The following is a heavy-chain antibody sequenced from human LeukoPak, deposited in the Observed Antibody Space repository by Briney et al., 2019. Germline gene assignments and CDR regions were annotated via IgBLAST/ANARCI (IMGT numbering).Heavy chain of an antibody. J-gene: IGHJ4*02. V-gene: IGHV3-33*01. Sequence: GRSLRLSCAASGFSFDTHGMHWVRQAPGKGLDGVAVIWYDGSKKYYADSVKGRFTISRDNSKKSLFLQMNSLRAEDTALYYCARDVFADSSGGSFDFWGQGTLVTVSS. D-gene: IGHD3-16*01. CDR3: ARDVFADSSGGSFDF. CDR1: GFSFDTHG. CDR2: IWYDGSKK.